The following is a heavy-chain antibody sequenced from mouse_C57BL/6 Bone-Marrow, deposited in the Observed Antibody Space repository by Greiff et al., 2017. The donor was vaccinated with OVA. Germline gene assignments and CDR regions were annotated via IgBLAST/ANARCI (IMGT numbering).Heavy chain of an antibody. J-gene: IGHJ2*01. CDR1: GFNIQDYY. V-gene: IGHV14-2*01. Sequence: EVQLQQSGAELVKPGASVKLSCTASGFNIQDYYMPWVKQRTEQGLEWIGRIDPEDGETKYAPNFQGKATIPAATSSNTAYLQLSSLTSADTAVYYCASDDWGQGTTLTVSS. CDR3: ASDD. CDR2: IDPEDGET.